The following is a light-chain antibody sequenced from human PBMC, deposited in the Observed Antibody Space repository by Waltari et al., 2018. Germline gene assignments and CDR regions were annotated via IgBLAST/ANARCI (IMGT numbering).Light chain of an antibody. CDR3: CSYAGSTTSLV. V-gene: IGLV2-23*02. J-gene: IGLJ2*01. Sequence: QSALTQPASVSGSPGQSITIPCTGTSNDVGNYNLVSWYQQHPGQAPKRMIYEVTKRPSGVSNRFSGSKSGNTASLTISGLQADDEADYHCCSYAGSTTSLVFGGGTKLTVL. CDR2: EVT. CDR1: SNDVGNYNL.